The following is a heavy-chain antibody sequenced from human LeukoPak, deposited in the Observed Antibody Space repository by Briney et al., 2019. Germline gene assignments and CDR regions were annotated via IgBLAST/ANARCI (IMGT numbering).Heavy chain of an antibody. D-gene: IGHD3-10*01. Sequence: GGSLRLSCAASEFTFSNYGMHWVRQAPGKGPEWLAVISYTGNTQYYADSVMGRFTISRDNSKNTLYLQMNSLRAEDTAVYYCAKDGGLLWFGELPRTFYYMDVWGKGTTVTVSS. CDR1: EFTFSNYG. CDR3: AKDGGLLWFGELPRTFYYMDV. CDR2: ISYTGNTQ. V-gene: IGHV3-30*18. J-gene: IGHJ6*03.